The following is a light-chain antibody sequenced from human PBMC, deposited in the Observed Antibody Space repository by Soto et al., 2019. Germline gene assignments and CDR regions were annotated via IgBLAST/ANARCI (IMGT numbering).Light chain of an antibody. V-gene: IGKV3-11*01. Sequence: EIVLTRSQATRSFSPGERATLSGGARRSVTSYLAWYHQNPAQAPGLLIYNASTRTTGIPARFSGSGSGTDFTLTISSLEPEDFAVYYCQQRRTFGGGTKVEIK. J-gene: IGKJ4*01. CDR2: NAS. CDR3: QQRRT. CDR1: RSVTSY.